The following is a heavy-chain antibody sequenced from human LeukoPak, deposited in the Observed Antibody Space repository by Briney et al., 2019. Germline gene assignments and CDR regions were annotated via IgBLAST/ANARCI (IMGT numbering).Heavy chain of an antibody. J-gene: IGHJ6*02. CDR3: ARDFAVTTQKYYYYYGMDV. D-gene: IGHD4-11*01. CDR1: GYTFTSYG. CDR2: ININNGNT. V-gene: IGHV1-18*01. Sequence: ASVKVSCTASGYTFTSYGISWVRQAPGQGLEWMGWININNGNTNYEQKFQGRVTMTTDTSTSAAYMELRSLRSDDTAVYYCARDFAVTTQKYYYYYGMDVWGQGTTVTVSS.